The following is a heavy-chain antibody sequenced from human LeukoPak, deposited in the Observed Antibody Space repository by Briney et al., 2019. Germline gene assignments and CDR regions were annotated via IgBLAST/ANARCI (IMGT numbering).Heavy chain of an antibody. D-gene: IGHD2-2*01. CDR1: GYTFTSYG. J-gene: IGHJ4*02. CDR3: AAQGLYCSSTSCSPRQQLVVDY. CDR2: ISVYNGNT. Sequence: GASVKVSCKASGYTFTSYGISWVRQAPGQGLEWMGWISVYNGNTNYAQKLQGRVTMTTDTSTSTAYMELRSLRSDDTAVYYCAAQGLYCSSTSCSPRQQLVVDYWGQGTLVTVSS. V-gene: IGHV1-18*01.